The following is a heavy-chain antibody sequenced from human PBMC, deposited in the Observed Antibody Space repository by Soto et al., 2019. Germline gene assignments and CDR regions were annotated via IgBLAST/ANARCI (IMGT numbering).Heavy chain of an antibody. Sequence: SETLSLTCAVYGGSFSGYYWSWIRQPPGKGLEWIGEINHSGSTNYNPSLKSRVTISVDTSKNQFSLKLSSVTAADTAVYYCARAGTGTTGRYYFDYWGQGTLVTVSS. CDR2: INHSGST. V-gene: IGHV4-34*01. CDR3: ARAGTGTTGRYYFDY. CDR1: GGSFSGYY. D-gene: IGHD1-7*01. J-gene: IGHJ4*02.